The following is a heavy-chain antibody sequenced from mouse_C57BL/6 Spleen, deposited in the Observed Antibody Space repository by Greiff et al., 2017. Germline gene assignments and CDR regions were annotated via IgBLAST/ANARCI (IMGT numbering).Heavy chain of an antibody. CDR2: IDPEDGGT. D-gene: IGHD3-1*01. Sequence: EVKLMESGAELVRPGASVKLSCTASGFNIKDYYMHWVKQRPEQGLEWIGRIDPEDGGTEYAPKFQGKATMTADTSSNTAYLQLSRLTSEDTAVYYCTTSSTGYRYYFDYWGQGTTLSVSS. CDR3: TTSSTGYRYYFDY. V-gene: IGHV14-1*01. J-gene: IGHJ2*01. CDR1: GFNIKDYY.